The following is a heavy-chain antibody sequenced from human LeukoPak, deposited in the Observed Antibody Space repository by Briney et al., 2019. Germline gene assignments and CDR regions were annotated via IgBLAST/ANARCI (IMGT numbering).Heavy chain of an antibody. V-gene: IGHV4-61*02. CDR3: ARVVASTSIDS. CDR2: IYTSGST. D-gene: IGHD2-15*01. Sequence: PSETLSLTCTVSGGSISSGSYYWSWIRQPAGKGLEWIGRIYTSGSTNYNPSLKSRVTISVDTSKNQFSLKLSSVTAADTAVYYCARVVASTSIDSWGQGTLVTVSS. J-gene: IGHJ4*02. CDR1: GGSISSGSYY.